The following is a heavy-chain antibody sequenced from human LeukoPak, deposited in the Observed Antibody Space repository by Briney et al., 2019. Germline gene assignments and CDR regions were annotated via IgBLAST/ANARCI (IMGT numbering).Heavy chain of an antibody. Sequence: SETLSLTCTVSGGSISGSSYYWGWIRQPPGKGLEWIGSIYYSGSTYYNPSLKSRVTISVDTSKNQFSLKLSSVTAADTAVYYCARGKYYYDSSGSHFDYWGQGTLVTVSS. CDR1: GGSISGSSYY. J-gene: IGHJ4*02. V-gene: IGHV4-39*07. CDR3: ARGKYYYDSSGSHFDY. CDR2: IYYSGST. D-gene: IGHD3-22*01.